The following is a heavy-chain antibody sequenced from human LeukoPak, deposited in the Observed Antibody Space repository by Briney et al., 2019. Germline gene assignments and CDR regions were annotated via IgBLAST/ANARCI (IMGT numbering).Heavy chain of an antibody. CDR2: ISDDGSNK. Sequence: LSCAASGFTFSNXAMHWVRQAPGKGLEGVAVISDDGSNKYYGDSVKGRFTISRDNSKNTVYLQMNSLRAEDTAVYYCAKDRYSSXWXSDFDYWGQGTLVTVSS. D-gene: IGHD6-19*01. V-gene: IGHV3-30*18. CDR1: GFTFSNXA. J-gene: IGHJ4*02. CDR3: AKDRYSSXWXSDFDY.